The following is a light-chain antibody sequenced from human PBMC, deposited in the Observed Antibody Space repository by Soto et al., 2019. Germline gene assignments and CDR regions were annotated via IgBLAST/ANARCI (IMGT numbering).Light chain of an antibody. CDR1: QSISTY. V-gene: IGKV1-39*01. J-gene: IGKJ1*01. Sequence: INMKQSPSSLSASVGDRVTSTCRASQSISTYLSWYQKRPGKAPHLLIFAASSLQSGVPSRFSGRRSGTEFTLNISSLQPEDVGAYYCQQSYSTAWTFGQGTKVDIK. CDR2: AAS. CDR3: QQSYSTAWT.